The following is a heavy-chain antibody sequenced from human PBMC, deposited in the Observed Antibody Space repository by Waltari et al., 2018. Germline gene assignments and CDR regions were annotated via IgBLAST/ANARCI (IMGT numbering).Heavy chain of an antibody. J-gene: IGHJ4*02. CDR1: GFTFSNAW. V-gene: IGHV3-15*07. CDR3: TTERGATTDY. Sequence: EVQLVESGGGLVKPGGSLRLSCAASGFTFSNAWMNWVRQAPGKGLEWVGRIKSKTEGGTTDYAAPVKGRFTISRDDSKNTLYLQMNSLKTEDTAVYYCTTERGATTDYWGQGTLVTVSS. D-gene: IGHD1-26*01. CDR2: IKSKTEGGTT.